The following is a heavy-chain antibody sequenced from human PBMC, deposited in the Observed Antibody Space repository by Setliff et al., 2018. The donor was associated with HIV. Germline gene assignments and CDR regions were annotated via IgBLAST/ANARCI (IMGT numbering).Heavy chain of an antibody. J-gene: IGHJ6*03. V-gene: IGHV3-30*18. D-gene: IGHD7-27*01. CDR1: GFTFSSYG. CDR3: AKDPTSHWGYYMDV. CDR2: MSFDGGNK. Sequence: PGGSLRLSCAASGFTFSSYGMHWVRQAPGKGLEWVAVMSFDGGNKFYADSVKGRLTISRDNSKNTLYLQMNSLRPEDTAVYYCAKDPTSHWGYYMDVWGKGTTVTVSS.